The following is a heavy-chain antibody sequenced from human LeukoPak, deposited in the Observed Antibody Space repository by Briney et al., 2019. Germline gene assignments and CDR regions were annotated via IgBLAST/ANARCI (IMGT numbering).Heavy chain of an antibody. J-gene: IGHJ4*02. Sequence: GGPLRLSCAASGFTFSSDSMNWVRQAPGKGLEWVSYISSSSSTIYYADSVKGRFTISRDNDKNSLYLQMNSLRAEDTAVYYCARAAKRTYYDILTGYYTGDYFDYWGQGTLVTVSS. CDR2: ISSSSSTI. CDR1: GFTFSSDS. D-gene: IGHD3-9*01. CDR3: ARAAKRTYYDILTGYYTGDYFDY. V-gene: IGHV3-48*04.